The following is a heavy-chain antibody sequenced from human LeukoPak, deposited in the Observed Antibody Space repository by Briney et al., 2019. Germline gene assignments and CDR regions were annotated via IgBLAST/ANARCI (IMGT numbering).Heavy chain of an antibody. D-gene: IGHD2-15*01. J-gene: IGHJ4*02. CDR3: ARRFCGGGSCYTGMFDY. V-gene: IGHV1-3*01. CDR2: INAGNGNT. CDR1: GYTFTSYA. Sequence: GASVKVSCKASGYTFTSYAMHWVRQAPGQRLEWMGWINAGNGNTKYSQKFQGRVTITRDTSASTAYMELSSLRSEDTAVYYCARRFCGGGSCYTGMFDYWGQGTLVTVSS.